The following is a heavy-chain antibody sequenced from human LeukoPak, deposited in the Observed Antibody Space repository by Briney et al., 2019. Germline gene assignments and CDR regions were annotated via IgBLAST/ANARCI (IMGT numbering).Heavy chain of an antibody. J-gene: IGHJ4*02. Sequence: PGGSLRLSCAASGFTFSSYGMHWIRQAPGKGLEWVANIKQDGSEKYYVDSVKGRFTISRDNAKNSLYLQMNSLRAEDTAVYYCARDAGAAASDYWGQGTLVTVSS. CDR2: IKQDGSEK. V-gene: IGHV3-7*01. CDR3: ARDAGAAASDY. D-gene: IGHD6-13*01. CDR1: GFTFSSYG.